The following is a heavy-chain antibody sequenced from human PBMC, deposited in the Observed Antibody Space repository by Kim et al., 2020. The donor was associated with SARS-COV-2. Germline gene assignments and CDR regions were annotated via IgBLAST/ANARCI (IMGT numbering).Heavy chain of an antibody. Sequence: SETLSLTCTVSGGSISSSSYYWGWIRQPPGKGLEWIGSIYYSGSTYYNPSLKSRVTISVDTSKNQFSLKLSSVTAADTAVYYCAMTRRAALLFDPWGQGTLVTVSS. D-gene: IGHD6-6*01. CDR1: GGSISSSSYY. V-gene: IGHV4-39*01. CDR2: IYYSGST. J-gene: IGHJ5*02. CDR3: AMTRRAALLFDP.